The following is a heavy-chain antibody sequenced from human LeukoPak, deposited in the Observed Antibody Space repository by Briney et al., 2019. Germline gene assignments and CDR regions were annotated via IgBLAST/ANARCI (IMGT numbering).Heavy chain of an antibody. J-gene: IGHJ4*02. CDR3: ARKPSGYGDYVNDY. CDR1: GFTFSSYW. V-gene: IGHV3-7*01. D-gene: IGHD4-17*01. CDR2: LKQDGSEK. Sequence: QPGGSLRLSCAASGFTFSSYWMSWVRQAPGKGLEWVANLKQDGSEKYYVDSVKGRYTISRDNSKNTLYLQMNSLRTDDTAVYFCARKPSGYGDYVNDYWGQGTLVTVSS.